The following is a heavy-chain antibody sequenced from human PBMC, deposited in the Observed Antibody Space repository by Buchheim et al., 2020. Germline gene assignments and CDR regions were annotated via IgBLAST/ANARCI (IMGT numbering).Heavy chain of an antibody. J-gene: IGHJ5*02. D-gene: IGHD3-22*01. V-gene: IGHV4-59*01. CDR1: GGSISSNY. Sequence: QVQLQESGPGLVKPSETLSLTCTVSGGSISSNYWCWIRQPPGKGLEWIGYIYYSGSTNYNPSLKSRVTISVDTSKNQFSLKLSSVTAADTAVYYCARLGYYDSLVDPWGQGTL. CDR3: ARLGYYDSLVDP. CDR2: IYYSGST.